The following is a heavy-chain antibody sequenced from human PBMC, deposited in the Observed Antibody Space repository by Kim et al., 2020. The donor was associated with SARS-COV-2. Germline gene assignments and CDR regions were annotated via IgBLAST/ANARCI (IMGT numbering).Heavy chain of an antibody. CDR1: GYSFTDYY. J-gene: IGHJ4*02. V-gene: IGHV1-2*02. CDR2: LNPKSGDT. Sequence: ASVKVSCKASGYSFTDYYLHWVRQAPGQGLAWMGWLNPKSGDTYHLPKFQGRVTMTRDTSLNTAYLELTSLRSDDTAVYYCARDRPFYDPETSYLPDKFWGQGSLVTVSS. CDR3: ARDRPFYDPETSYLPDKF. D-gene: IGHD3-10*01.